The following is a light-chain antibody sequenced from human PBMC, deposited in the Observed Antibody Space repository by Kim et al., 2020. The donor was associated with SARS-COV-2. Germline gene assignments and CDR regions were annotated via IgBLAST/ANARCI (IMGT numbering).Light chain of an antibody. Sequence: AYVGDRVTIACRASQSIENKVALYEQKPGKAPRLLVYKASYLESGVPIRFSGSGSGTEFTRTINSLQPDDFATYSCQQYDSFPWTFGQGTKVDIK. V-gene: IGKV1-5*03. CDR1: QSIENK. J-gene: IGKJ1*01. CDR2: KAS. CDR3: QQYDSFPWT.